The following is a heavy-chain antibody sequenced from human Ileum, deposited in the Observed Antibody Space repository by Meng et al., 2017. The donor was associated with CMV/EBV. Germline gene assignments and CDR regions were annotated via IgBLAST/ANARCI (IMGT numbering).Heavy chain of an antibody. D-gene: IGHD3-10*01. V-gene: IGHV3-74*01. CDR1: GFTFSNYW. CDR2: INGDGSKT. J-gene: IGHJ4*02. Sequence: GESLKTSCAASGFTFSNYWMHGVRQAPGKGLVWVSRINGDGSKTYYADSVKGRFTISRDNAKDTLYLQMNSLRAEDTAIYFCARDSNIRGVPTDYWGQGTLVTVSS. CDR3: ARDSNIRGVPTDY.